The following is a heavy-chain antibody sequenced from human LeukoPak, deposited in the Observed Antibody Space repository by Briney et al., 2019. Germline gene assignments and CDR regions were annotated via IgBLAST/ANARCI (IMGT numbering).Heavy chain of an antibody. Sequence: SETLSLTCTVSGYSISSGYYWGWIRQLPGKGLEWIGSIYHSGSTYYNPSLKSRVTISVDTPKNQFSLKLSSVTAADTAVYYCARDRGRGLDVWGKGTTVTVSS. D-gene: IGHD3-16*01. V-gene: IGHV4-38-2*02. CDR2: IYHSGST. CDR3: ARDRGRGLDV. CDR1: GYSISSGYY. J-gene: IGHJ6*04.